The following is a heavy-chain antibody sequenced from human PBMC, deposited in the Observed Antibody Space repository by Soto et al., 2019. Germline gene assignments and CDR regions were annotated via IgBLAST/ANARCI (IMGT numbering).Heavy chain of an antibody. CDR3: AKDMGYDLSPLGYFDY. Sequence: PGGSLRLSCAASGFTFDDYAMHRVRQAPGKGLEWVSGISWNSGSIGYADSVKGRFTISRDNAKNSLYLQMNSLRSEDTALYYCAKDMGYDLSPLGYFDYWGQGTLVTVSS. J-gene: IGHJ4*02. V-gene: IGHV3-9*01. CDR2: ISWNSGSI. D-gene: IGHD5-12*01. CDR1: GFTFDDYA.